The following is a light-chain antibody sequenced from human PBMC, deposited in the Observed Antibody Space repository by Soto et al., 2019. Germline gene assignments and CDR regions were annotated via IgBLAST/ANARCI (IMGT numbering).Light chain of an antibody. CDR1: TSDVGGHNF. CDR2: DVS. CDR3: RSYTSSTIPYV. V-gene: IGLV2-14*03. J-gene: IGLJ1*01. Sequence: QSALTQPASVSGSPGQSITISCTGTTSDVGGHNFVSWYQHHPGKAPKLMIYDVSNRPSGVSNRFSGSKSGNAASLTISGIQAEDEADYYCRSYTSSTIPYVFGTGTKLTVL.